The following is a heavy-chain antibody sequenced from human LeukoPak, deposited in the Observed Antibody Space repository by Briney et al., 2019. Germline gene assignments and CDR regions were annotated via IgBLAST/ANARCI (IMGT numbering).Heavy chain of an antibody. Sequence: GGSLRLSCAASGFTFSSYGMHWVRQAPGKGLEWVAVIWDDGSNKYYADSVKGRFTISRDNSKNTLYLQMNSLRAEDTAVYYCAKQAAMAKGGYYYYYMDVWGKGTTVTVSS. D-gene: IGHD5-18*01. V-gene: IGHV3-33*06. J-gene: IGHJ6*03. CDR2: IWDDGSNK. CDR3: AKQAAMAKGGYYYYYMDV. CDR1: GFTFSSYG.